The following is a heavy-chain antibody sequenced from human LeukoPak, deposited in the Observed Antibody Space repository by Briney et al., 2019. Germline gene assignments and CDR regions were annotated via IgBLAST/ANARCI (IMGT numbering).Heavy chain of an antibody. CDR3: AKEVSPSSRYSSGWAFDY. V-gene: IGHV3-30*18. Sequence: PGGSLRPSCAASGFTFSSYGMHWVRQAPGKGLEWVAVISYDGSNKYYADSVKGRFTISRDNSKNTLYLQMNSLRAEDTAVYYCAKEVSPSSRYSSGWAFDYWGQGTLVTVSS. CDR1: GFTFSSYG. CDR2: ISYDGSNK. D-gene: IGHD6-19*01. J-gene: IGHJ4*02.